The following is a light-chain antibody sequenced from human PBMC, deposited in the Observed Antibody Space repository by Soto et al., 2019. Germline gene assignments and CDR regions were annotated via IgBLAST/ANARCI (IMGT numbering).Light chain of an antibody. CDR3: CSYAGSYTLV. Sequence: QSALTQPRSVSGSPGQSVTISCIGTSSDVGAYNYVSWYQQHPGKAPKVMIYDVNKRPSGVPDRFSGSKSDNTASLTISGLQAEDEADYYCCSYAGSYTLVFGGGTQLTVL. CDR1: SSDVGAYNY. CDR2: DVN. J-gene: IGLJ2*01. V-gene: IGLV2-11*01.